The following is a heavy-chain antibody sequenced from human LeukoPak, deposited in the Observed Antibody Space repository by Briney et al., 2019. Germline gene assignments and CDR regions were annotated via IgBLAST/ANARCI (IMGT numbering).Heavy chain of an antibody. V-gene: IGHV3-33*01. Sequence: PGRSLRLSYAASGFTFSSYGMHWVRQAPGKGLEWVAVIWYDGSNKYYADSVKGRFTISRDNSKNTLYLQMNSLRAEDTAVYYCARDYSLRQLVLGYWGQGTLVTVSS. J-gene: IGHJ4*02. CDR3: ARDYSLRQLVLGY. CDR2: IWYDGSNK. CDR1: GFTFSSYG. D-gene: IGHD6-13*01.